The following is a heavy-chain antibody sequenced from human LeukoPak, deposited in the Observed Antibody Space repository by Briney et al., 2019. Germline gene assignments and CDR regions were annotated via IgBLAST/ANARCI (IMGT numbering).Heavy chain of an antibody. Sequence: NSSETLSLTCTVSGGSVSSGGYYWSWIRQPPGKGLEWIGYIYHSGSTNYNPSLKSRLTISLDTSKSQFSLKLSSVTAADTAVYYCARGTIEWAAANFDYWGQGTLVTVSS. CDR1: GGSVSSGGYY. CDR2: IYHSGST. CDR3: ARGTIEWAAANFDY. V-gene: IGHV4-61*08. J-gene: IGHJ4*02. D-gene: IGHD1-26*01.